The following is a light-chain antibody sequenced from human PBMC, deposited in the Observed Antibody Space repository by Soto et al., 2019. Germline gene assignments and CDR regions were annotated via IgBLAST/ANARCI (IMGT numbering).Light chain of an antibody. CDR2: LGS. CDR3: MQSLQTPLT. J-gene: IGKJ1*01. V-gene: IGKV2-28*01. Sequence: DIVMTQSPLSLPVTPGEPASISCRSSQSLLDSNGYNCLEWYLQKPGPSPQLLIYLGSNRAPGVPDRFSGSGSGTDFTLKISRVEAEDVGVYYCMQSLQTPLTFGQGTKVEIK. CDR1: QSLLDSNGYNC.